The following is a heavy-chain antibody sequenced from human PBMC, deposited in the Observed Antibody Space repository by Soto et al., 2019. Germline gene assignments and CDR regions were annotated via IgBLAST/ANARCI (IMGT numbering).Heavy chain of an antibody. Sequence: ASVKVSCKASGFTFTSSAMQWVRQARGQRLEWIGWIVVGSGNTNYAQKFQERVTITRDMSTSTAYMELSSLRSEDTAMYYCAAKGRVLMVYDDAFDIWGQGTMVTVSS. D-gene: IGHD2-8*01. J-gene: IGHJ3*02. CDR2: IVVGSGNT. CDR3: AAKGRVLMVYDDAFDI. CDR1: GFTFTSSA. V-gene: IGHV1-58*02.